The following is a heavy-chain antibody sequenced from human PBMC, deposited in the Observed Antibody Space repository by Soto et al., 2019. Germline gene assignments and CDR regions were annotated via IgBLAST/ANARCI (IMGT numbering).Heavy chain of an antibody. J-gene: IGHJ5*02. V-gene: IGHV4-59*01. D-gene: IGHD1-26*01. CDR1: GGSISSYY. Sequence: SETLSLTCTVSGGSISSYYWSRIRQPPGKGLEWIGYIYYSGSTNYNPSLKSRVTISVDTSKNQFSLKLSSVTAADTAVYYCAREYRPNNWFDPWGQGTLVTVSS. CDR3: AREYRPNNWFDP. CDR2: IYYSGST.